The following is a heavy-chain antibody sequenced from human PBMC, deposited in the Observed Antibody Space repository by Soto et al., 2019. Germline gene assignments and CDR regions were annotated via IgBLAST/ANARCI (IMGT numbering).Heavy chain of an antibody. CDR1: GFTVSSNY. V-gene: IGHV3-53*01. CDR2: IDSGGST. J-gene: IGHJ1*01. Sequence: EVQLVESGGGLIQPGGSLRLSCAASGFTVSSNYMSLVRQAPGKGLEWFSVIDSGGSTYYADSVKGRFTISRDTSKNTLYSQMNSLRAEDTAVYYCARDRVESRYPEYCPHWGQCTLFPVSS. CDR3: ARDRVESRYPEYCPH. D-gene: IGHD3-16*02.